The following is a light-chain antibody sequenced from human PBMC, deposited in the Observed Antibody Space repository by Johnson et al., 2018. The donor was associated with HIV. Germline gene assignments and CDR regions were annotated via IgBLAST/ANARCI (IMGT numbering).Light chain of an antibody. CDR3: GTWDSSLSAGINYV. CDR2: ENN. J-gene: IGLJ1*01. CDR1: SSNIGNHY. Sequence: QSVLTQPPSVSAAPGQKVTISCSGTSSNIGNHYVSWYQLLPGTAPKLLIYENNKRPSGIPDRFSGSKSGTSATLGITGLQTGDEADYYCGTWDSSLSAGINYVFGTGTKVTVL. V-gene: IGLV1-51*02.